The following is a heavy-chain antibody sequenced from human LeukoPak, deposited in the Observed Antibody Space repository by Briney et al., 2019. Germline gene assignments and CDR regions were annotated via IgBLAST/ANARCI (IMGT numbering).Heavy chain of an antibody. J-gene: IGHJ4*02. D-gene: IGHD3-9*01. CDR3: ARDLRDFDWLLYGYYFDY. CDR2: IIPIFGTA. Sequence: SVKLSCTASGGTFSSYAISWVRQAPGQGLGWMGGIIPIFGTANYAQKFQGRVTITADKSTSTAYMELSSLRSEDTAVYYCARDLRDFDWLLYGYYFDYWGQGTLVTVSS. V-gene: IGHV1-69*06. CDR1: GGTFSSYA.